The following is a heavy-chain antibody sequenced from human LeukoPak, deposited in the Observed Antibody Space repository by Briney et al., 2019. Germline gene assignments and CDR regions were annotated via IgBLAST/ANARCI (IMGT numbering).Heavy chain of an antibody. CDR3: AKGSSNWRDYYYFDY. D-gene: IGHD6-13*01. Sequence: PGRSLRLSCAASGFTFSSYGMHWVRQAPGKGLAWVSAISDSGGSTQYADSVKGRFIISRDNSKNTLYLQMNSLRVEDTAVYYCAKGSSNWRDYYYFDYWGQGTLVTVSS. V-gene: IGHV3-23*01. J-gene: IGHJ4*02. CDR2: ISDSGGST. CDR1: GFTFSSYG.